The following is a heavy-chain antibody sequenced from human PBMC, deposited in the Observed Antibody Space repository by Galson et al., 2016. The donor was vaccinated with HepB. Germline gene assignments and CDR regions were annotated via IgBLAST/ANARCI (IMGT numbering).Heavy chain of an antibody. Sequence: CAISGDSVSSNIDAWNWIRQSPSRGLEWLGRTYYRSQWYVDYAVSVKSRININPDTSKNQFSLHLNSVTPEDTAVYYCARDGPATHDAFDFWSQGTMVTVSS. CDR1: GDSVSSNIDA. CDR2: TYYRSQWYV. V-gene: IGHV6-1*01. CDR3: ARDGPATHDAFDF. J-gene: IGHJ3*01.